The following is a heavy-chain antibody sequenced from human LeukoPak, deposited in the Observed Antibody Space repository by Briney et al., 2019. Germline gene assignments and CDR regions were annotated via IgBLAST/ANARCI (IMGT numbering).Heavy chain of an antibody. D-gene: IGHD3-22*01. CDR2: INPNSGGT. CDR3: ARSRTSGSAEFFQY. V-gene: IGHV1-2*02. CDR1: GYTFTGYY. Sequence: ASVRVSCKASGYTFTGYYMHWVRQAPGQGLEWMGWINPNSGGTKYAQRFQGRVTMTRDTSISTAYMELSRLRSDGTAVYYCARSRTSGSAEFFQYWGQGTLVTVSS. J-gene: IGHJ1*01.